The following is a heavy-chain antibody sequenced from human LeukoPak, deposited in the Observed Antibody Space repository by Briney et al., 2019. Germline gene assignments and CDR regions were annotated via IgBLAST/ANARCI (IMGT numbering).Heavy chain of an antibody. CDR2: ISDSGRST. D-gene: IGHD3-22*01. V-gene: IGHV3-23*01. CDR1: RLTFRSYA. CDR3: ATDRANTYDTTGYFIN. J-gene: IGHJ4*02. Sequence: GGSLRLSCAASRLTFRSYAMSWVRQAPGKGLEWVSSISDSGRSTHYADSVKGRFTVSRDNSKDTLYLQLNGLTVEDTAVYYCATDRANTYDTTGYFINWGQGTLVTVSS.